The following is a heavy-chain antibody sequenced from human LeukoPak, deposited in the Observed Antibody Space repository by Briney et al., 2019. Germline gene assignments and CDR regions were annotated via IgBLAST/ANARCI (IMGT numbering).Heavy chain of an antibody. D-gene: IGHD2-15*01. CDR2: ISWDSSSV. CDR1: GLTFSSHA. Sequence: GGSLRLSCAASGLTFSSHAMTWVRQAPGKGLEWVSGISWDSSSVAYADSVKGRFTISRDNAKNSLYLQMNSLRAEDMALYYCAKDVGGPLADAFDIWGQGTMVTVSS. V-gene: IGHV3-9*03. CDR3: AKDVGGPLADAFDI. J-gene: IGHJ3*02.